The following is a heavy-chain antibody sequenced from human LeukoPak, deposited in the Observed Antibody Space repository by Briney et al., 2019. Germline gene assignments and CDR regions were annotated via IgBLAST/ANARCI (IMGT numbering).Heavy chain of an antibody. CDR1: GFTFSNYW. J-gene: IGHJ4*02. CDR2: ISSGGST. V-gene: IGHV3-53*01. D-gene: IGHD6-19*01. CDR3: ARGTSSGWYGEY. Sequence: GGSLRLSCVASGFTFSNYWMSWVRQAPGKGLEWVSVISSGGSTYYADSVKGRFTISRDNLKNTLYFQMNSLRVEDTAVYYCARGTSSGWYGEYWGQGTLVTVSS.